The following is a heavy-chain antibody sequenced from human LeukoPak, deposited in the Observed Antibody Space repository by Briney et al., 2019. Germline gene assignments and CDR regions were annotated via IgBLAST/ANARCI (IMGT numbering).Heavy chain of an antibody. D-gene: IGHD1-26*01. J-gene: IGHJ6*02. V-gene: IGHV3-11*05. CDR1: GFTFSDYY. Sequence: GGSLRLSCAASGFTFSDYYMSWIRQAPGKGLEWVSYISSSSSYTNYADSVKGRFTISRDNAKNSLYLQMNSLRAEDTAVYYYARGLGYSGSYLRYGMDVWGQGTTVTVSS. CDR2: ISSSSSYT. CDR3: ARGLGYSGSYLRYGMDV.